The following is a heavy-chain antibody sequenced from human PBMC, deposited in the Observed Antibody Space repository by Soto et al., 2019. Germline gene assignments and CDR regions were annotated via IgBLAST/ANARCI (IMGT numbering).Heavy chain of an antibody. V-gene: IGHV3-33*01. Sequence: QVQLVESGGGVVQPGRSLRLSCAASRFSFSSYGMHWVRQAPGKGLEWVAVILDDGSDKDYTDAVKGRFTISRDNSKNTLYLEMNSLRAEDTAVYYCARDDDYGDNGLDYWGQGTLVTVSS. J-gene: IGHJ4*02. CDR3: ARDDDYGDNGLDY. CDR1: RFSFSSYG. D-gene: IGHD4-17*01. CDR2: ILDDGSDK.